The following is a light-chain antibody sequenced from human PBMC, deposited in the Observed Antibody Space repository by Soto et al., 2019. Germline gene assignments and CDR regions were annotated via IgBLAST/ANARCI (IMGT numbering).Light chain of an antibody. Sequence: DVQMTQTPSTLSASVGDTVSITCRASHSVSNGLAWYQQKPGKAPRLPIYEASLLQTGVPSTFGGRASGPDFTLTISGLQPDDFATYYCEQYNSFSPPWTFGQGTTV. V-gene: IGKV1-5*03. J-gene: IGKJ1*01. CDR2: EAS. CDR3: EQYNSFSPPWT. CDR1: HSVSNG.